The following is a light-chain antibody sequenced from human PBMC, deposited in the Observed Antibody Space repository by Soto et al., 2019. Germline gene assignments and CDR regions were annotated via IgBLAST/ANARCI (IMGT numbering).Light chain of an antibody. V-gene: IGKV2-30*01. CDR2: KFF. CDR1: QSLLYSYGNTY. J-gene: IGKJ5*01. Sequence: DVVMTQSTLSLPFTLGPPASISCRSSQSLLYSYGNTYLSWFQQRPGQSPRRLLYKFFNRDSEGLFRFSGSGAGTEFTLKIIRIEAADVGVYNFLQGKHWPITFGQGERLQIK. CDR3: LQGKHWPIT.